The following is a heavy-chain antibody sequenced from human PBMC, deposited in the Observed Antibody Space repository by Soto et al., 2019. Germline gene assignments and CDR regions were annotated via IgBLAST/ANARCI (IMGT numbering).Heavy chain of an antibody. J-gene: IGHJ4*02. CDR3: ARAGPIFGVVDYFDY. D-gene: IGHD3-3*01. CDR1: GGSISSSSYY. V-gene: IGHV4-39*01. CDR2: IYYSGST. Sequence: PSETLSLTCTVSGGSISSSSYYWGWIRQPPGKGLEWIGSIYYSGSTYYNPSLKSRVTISVDTSKNQFSLKLSSVTAADTAVYYCARAGPIFGVVDYFDYWGQGTLVTVSS.